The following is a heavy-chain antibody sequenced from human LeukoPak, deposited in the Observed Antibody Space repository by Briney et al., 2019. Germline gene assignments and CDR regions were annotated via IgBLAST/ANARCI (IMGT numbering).Heavy chain of an antibody. Sequence: GESLKISCKGSGYSFTSYWIGWVRQMPGKGLEWMGIIYPGDSDTRYSPSFQGHVTISADKSISTAYLQWSSLKASDTAMYYCARHIKQLGYYYYMDVWGKGTTVTVSS. V-gene: IGHV5-51*01. CDR2: IYPGDSDT. CDR1: GYSFTSYW. CDR3: ARHIKQLGYYYYMDV. J-gene: IGHJ6*03. D-gene: IGHD6-6*01.